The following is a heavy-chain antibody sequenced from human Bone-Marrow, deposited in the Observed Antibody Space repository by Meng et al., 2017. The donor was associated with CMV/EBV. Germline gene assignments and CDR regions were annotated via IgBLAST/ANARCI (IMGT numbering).Heavy chain of an antibody. CDR1: GGTFSSYA. CDR2: IYSGGSST. D-gene: IGHD3-16*02. CDR3: TTDTDMITFGGVIVIGDAFDI. V-gene: IGHV3-23*03. J-gene: IGHJ3*02. Sequence: SCKASGGTFSSYAISWVRQAPGKGLEWVSVIYSGGSSTYYADSVKGRFTISRDNSKNTLYLQMNSLRAEDTAVYYCTTDTDMITFGGVIVIGDAFDIWGQGTMVTVSS.